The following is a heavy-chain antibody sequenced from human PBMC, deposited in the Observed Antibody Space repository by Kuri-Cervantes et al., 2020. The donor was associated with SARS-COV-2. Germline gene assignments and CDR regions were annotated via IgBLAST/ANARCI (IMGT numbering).Heavy chain of an antibody. CDR3: ARGRSRITIFGVVISGVGYYFDY. CDR2: INHSGST. J-gene: IGHJ4*02. Sequence: SQTLSLTCAVYGGSFSGYYWSWIRQPPGKGLEWIGEINHSGSTNYSPSLKSRVTISVDTSKNQFSLKLSSVTAADTAVYYCARGRSRITIFGVVISGVGYYFDYWGQGTLVTVSS. V-gene: IGHV4-34*01. CDR1: GGSFSGYY. D-gene: IGHD3-3*01.